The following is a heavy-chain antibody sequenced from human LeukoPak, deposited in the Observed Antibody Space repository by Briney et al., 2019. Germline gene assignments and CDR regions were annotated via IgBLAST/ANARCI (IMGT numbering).Heavy chain of an antibody. CDR3: ARVTPSTPQDPPYSNGWAPGI. V-gene: IGHV4-30-4*01. CDR1: GGSISSGDYY. Sequence: SETLSLTCTVSGGSISSGDYYWSWIRQPPGKGLEWIGYIYYSGSTYYNPSLKSRVTIPVDTSKNQFSLKLSSVTAADTAVYYCARVTPSTPQDPPYSNGWAPGIWGQGTMVTVSS. J-gene: IGHJ3*02. CDR2: IYYSGST. D-gene: IGHD6-19*01.